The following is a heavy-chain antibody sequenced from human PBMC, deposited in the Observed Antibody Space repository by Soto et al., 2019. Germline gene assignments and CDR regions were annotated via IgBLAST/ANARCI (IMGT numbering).Heavy chain of an antibody. CDR2: INHSGSN. D-gene: IGHD2-15*01. V-gene: IGHV4-34*01. J-gene: IGHJ6*03. CDR1: GGSFSGYY. CDR3: ARAGCSGGSCYSYYYYYMDV. Sequence: SETLSLTCTVYGGSFSGYYWSWIRQPPGKGLEWIGEINHSGSNNYNPSLKSRVTISVDTSKNQFSLKLSSVTAPDTAVYYCARAGCSGGSCYSYYYYYMDVWGKGTTVTVS.